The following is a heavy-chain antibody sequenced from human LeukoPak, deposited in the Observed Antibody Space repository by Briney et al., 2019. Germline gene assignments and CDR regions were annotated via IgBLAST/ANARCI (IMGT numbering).Heavy chain of an antibody. V-gene: IGHV4-4*07. D-gene: IGHD4-23*01. CDR2: IYFSGST. CDR3: ARGGKATVVTM. Sequence: PSETLSLTCTVSGGPLNSLYRSWIPQPAGKGLAWIGRIYFSGSTNYNPSLKSRVSMSVDTSKNQFSLKLTSVTAAYTAVYDCARGGKATVVTMWGQGILVTVSS. J-gene: IGHJ4*02. CDR1: GGPLNSLY.